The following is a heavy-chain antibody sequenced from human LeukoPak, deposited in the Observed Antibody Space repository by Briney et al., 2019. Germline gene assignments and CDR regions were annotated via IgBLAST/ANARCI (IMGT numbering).Heavy chain of an antibody. J-gene: IGHJ4*02. D-gene: IGHD3-10*01. V-gene: IGHV1-18*01. Sequence: ASVKVSCKASGYTFSNYAMNWVRQAPGQGLEWMGWISAYNGNTNYAQKLQGRVTMTTDTSTSTAYMELRSLRSDDTAVYYCARDLSMVRGPNRHLCGYWGQGTLVTVSS. CDR3: ARDLSMVRGPNRHLCGY. CDR2: ISAYNGNT. CDR1: GYTFSNYA.